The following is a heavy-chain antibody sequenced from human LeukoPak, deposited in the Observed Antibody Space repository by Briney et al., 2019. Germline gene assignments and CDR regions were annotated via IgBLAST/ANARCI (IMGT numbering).Heavy chain of an antibody. CDR1: GYTFTGYY. J-gene: IGHJ4*02. CDR2: INPNSGGT. D-gene: IGHD2-15*01. Sequence: ASVKVSCKASGYTFTGYYMHWVRQAPGQGLEWMGWINPNSGGTNYAQKFQGRVTMARDTSISTAYMELSRLRSDDTAVYYCARDPMRDRSLDYWGQGTLVTVSS. CDR3: ARDPMRDRSLDY. V-gene: IGHV1-2*02.